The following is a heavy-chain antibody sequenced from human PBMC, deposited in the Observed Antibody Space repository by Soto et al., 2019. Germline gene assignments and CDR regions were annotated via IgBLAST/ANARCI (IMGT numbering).Heavy chain of an antibody. CDR3: ARDTGTYPYYFDY. CDR2: IHHSGST. Sequence: SETLSLTCTVSGGSIISGENFWNWIRQSPGKGLEWIGYIHHSGSTSYNPSLKSRLTISVDTSKNQISLKLNSVTAADTAVYYCARDTGTYPYYFDYWGQGTLVTVSS. V-gene: IGHV4-30-4*01. D-gene: IGHD1-26*01. J-gene: IGHJ4*02. CDR1: GGSIISGENF.